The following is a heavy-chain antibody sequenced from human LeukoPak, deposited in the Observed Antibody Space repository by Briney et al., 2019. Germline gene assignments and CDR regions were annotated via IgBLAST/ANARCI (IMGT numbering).Heavy chain of an antibody. V-gene: IGHV5-51*01. CDR2: IYPGDSDT. J-gene: IGHJ5*02. Sequence: GESLKISCKGSGYSFTSYWIGWVRQMPGKGLEWMGIIYPGDSDTRYSPSFQGQVTISADKSISTAYLQWSSLKASDTAMYYCARFIAAAGISGGGWFAPWGQETLVTVSS. CDR3: ARFIAAAGISGGGWFAP. CDR1: GYSFTSYW. D-gene: IGHD6-13*01.